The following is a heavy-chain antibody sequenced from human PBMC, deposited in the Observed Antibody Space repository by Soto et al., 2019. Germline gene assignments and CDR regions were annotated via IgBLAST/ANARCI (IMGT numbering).Heavy chain of an antibody. CDR3: ARDLEEQLAESTFDY. V-gene: IGHV3-33*01. J-gene: IGHJ4*02. CDR2: IWYDGSEK. CDR1: GFNFRTYG. D-gene: IGHD6-13*01. Sequence: QVQLVESGGGVVQSGRSLRLSCAASGFNFRTYGMHWVRQAPGKGLEWVALIWYDGSEKYYADSVKGRFTISRDNSKNTLYLQMNSLRVEDTAGYYCARDLEEQLAESTFDYWGQGTQVTVFS.